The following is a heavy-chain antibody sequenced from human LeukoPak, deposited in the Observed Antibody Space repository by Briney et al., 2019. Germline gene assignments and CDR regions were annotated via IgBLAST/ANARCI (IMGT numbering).Heavy chain of an antibody. D-gene: IGHD3-3*01. CDR1: TGSISSYY. Sequence: SETPSLNCTVSTGSISSYYWSRIRPPPGKELVWCVYLNYSGSTNSHPSLKRRDTISVDASKNQFSRKLSSVTAADTAVYYCARAPKSWSGYGYYFDYWGQGTLVTVSS. CDR2: LNYSGST. CDR3: ARAPKSWSGYGYYFDY. J-gene: IGHJ4*02. V-gene: IGHV4-59*01.